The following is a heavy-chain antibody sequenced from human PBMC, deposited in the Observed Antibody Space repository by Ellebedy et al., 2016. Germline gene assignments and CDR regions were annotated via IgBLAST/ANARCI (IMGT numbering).Heavy chain of an antibody. CDR1: GFSFTTREVV. V-gene: IGHV2-5*01. CDR2: IYGNGDE. CDR3: AHRSTNREVDY. J-gene: IGHJ4*02. Sequence: SGPTLVKPTQTLTLTCTFSGFSFTTREVVVGWVRQPPRKALEWLGFIYGNGDERYSPSLRSRLTITKDTSKNQVLLTMTNMDPVDTGTYFCAHRSTNREVDYWGQGTLVTVSS. D-gene: IGHD1-14*01.